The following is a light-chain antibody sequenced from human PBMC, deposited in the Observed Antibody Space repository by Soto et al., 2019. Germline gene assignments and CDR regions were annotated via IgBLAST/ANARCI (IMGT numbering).Light chain of an antibody. CDR3: GTWDSSLSAVV. J-gene: IGLJ2*01. CDR1: SSNIGNNY. CDR2: DND. V-gene: IGLV1-51*01. Sequence: QSVLTQPPSVSAAPGQKVTISCSGGSSNIGNNYVSWYQQFPGAAPRLLIFDNDKRPSGIPDRFSASKSGASASLGITGLQTGDEADYYCGTWDSSLSAVVFGGGTKLTVL.